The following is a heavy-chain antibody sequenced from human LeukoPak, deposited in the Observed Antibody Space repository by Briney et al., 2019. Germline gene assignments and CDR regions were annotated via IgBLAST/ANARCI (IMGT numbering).Heavy chain of an antibody. CDR3: ARGLGFLIGSIWYPDAFDI. Sequence: PGGSLRLSCAASGYTFDDYGMSWVRQAPGKGLEWVSGINWNGGSTGYADSVKGRFTISRDNAKNSLYLQMNSLRAEDTALYYCARGLGFLIGSIWYPDAFDIWGQGAMVTVSS. D-gene: IGHD6-13*01. CDR1: GYTFDDYG. J-gene: IGHJ3*02. CDR2: INWNGGST. V-gene: IGHV3-20*04.